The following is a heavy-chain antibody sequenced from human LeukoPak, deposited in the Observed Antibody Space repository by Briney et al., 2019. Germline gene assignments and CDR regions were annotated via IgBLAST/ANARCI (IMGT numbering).Heavy chain of an antibody. CDR2: IKTKADGETT. V-gene: IGHV3-15*01. CDR1: GFTFSKAW. D-gene: IGHD6-25*01. J-gene: IGHJ4*02. CDR3: ITVLGF. Sequence: GGSLRLSCTVSGFTFSKAWMSWVRQAPGKGLEWVGRIKTKADGETTDYAAPVKGRFTISRDDSKNTLYLQMNSLKTEDTAVYYCITVLGFWGQGTLVTVSS.